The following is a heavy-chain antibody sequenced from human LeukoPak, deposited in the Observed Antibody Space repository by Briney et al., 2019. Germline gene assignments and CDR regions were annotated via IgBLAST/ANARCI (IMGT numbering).Heavy chain of an antibody. D-gene: IGHD3-22*01. CDR2: IYYSGST. CDR1: GGSISSSAYH. CDR3: AREGYGEIYYEADY. J-gene: IGHJ4*02. V-gene: IGHV4-39*07. Sequence: SETLSLTCTVSGGSISSSAYHWGWIRQPPGKGLEWIGTIYYSGSTYYNLSLKSRVTMSVDTSKNQFSLRLSSVTAADTAIYYCAREGYGEIYYEADYWGQGTLVTVSS.